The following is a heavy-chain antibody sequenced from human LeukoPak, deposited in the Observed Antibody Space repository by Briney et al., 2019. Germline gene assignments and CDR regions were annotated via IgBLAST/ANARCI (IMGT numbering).Heavy chain of an antibody. CDR2: VYYSGST. CDR1: GGSVSSYY. CDR3: AREANSPTARYWYFDL. V-gene: IGHV4-59*02. J-gene: IGHJ2*01. D-gene: IGHD2-21*01. Sequence: SETLSLTCTVSGGSVSSYYWRWLRQSPGKGLEWIGYVYYSGSTNYNPALKRRVTISLDTSENQFSLKLSSVTAADTAVYYCAREANSPTARYWYFDLWGRGTQVTVSS.